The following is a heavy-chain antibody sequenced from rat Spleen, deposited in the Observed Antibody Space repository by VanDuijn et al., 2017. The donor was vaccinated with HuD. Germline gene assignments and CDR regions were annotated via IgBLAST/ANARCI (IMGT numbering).Heavy chain of an antibody. CDR1: GLTFSNYD. J-gene: IGHJ4*01. Sequence: EVQLVESGGGLVQPGRSLKLSCAASGLTFSNYDMAWVRQAPTKGLEWVASISTSGGSTYYRDSVKGRFTVSRDNAKSTLYLQMNSLRSEDTATYYCTREGYYSSYIGVMDAWGQGASVTVSS. V-gene: IGHV5-27*01. CDR2: ISTSGGST. D-gene: IGHD1-2*01. CDR3: TREGYYSSYIGVMDA.